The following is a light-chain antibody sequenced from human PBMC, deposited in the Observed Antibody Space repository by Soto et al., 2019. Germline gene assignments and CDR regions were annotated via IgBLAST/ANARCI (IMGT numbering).Light chain of an antibody. Sequence: SALTQPRSVSGSPGQSVTISCTGTSSDVVSWYQQHPGKAPKLIIYYVSQRPSEVPHRFSGSKSGNTASLTISGLQAEDEGDHYCCSSAGGITWVFGGGPKLTVL. J-gene: IGLJ3*02. CDR2: YVS. CDR3: CSSAGGITWV. CDR1: SSDV. V-gene: IGLV2-11*01.